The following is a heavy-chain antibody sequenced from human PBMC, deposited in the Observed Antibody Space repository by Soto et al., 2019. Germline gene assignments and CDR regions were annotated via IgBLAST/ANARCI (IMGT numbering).Heavy chain of an antibody. D-gene: IGHD3-16*01. CDR2: IYYSGST. Sequence: ETLSLTCTVSGGSISSYYWSWIRQPPGKGLEWIGYIYYSGSTNYNPSLKSRVTISVDTSKNQFSLKLSSVTAADTAVYYCARGGPQIGDYMDVWGKGTTVTVSS. CDR1: GGSISSYY. CDR3: ARGGPQIGDYMDV. V-gene: IGHV4-59*08. J-gene: IGHJ6*03.